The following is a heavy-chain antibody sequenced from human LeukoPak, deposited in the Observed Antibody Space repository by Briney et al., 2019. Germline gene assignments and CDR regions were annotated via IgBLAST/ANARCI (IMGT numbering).Heavy chain of an antibody. D-gene: IGHD6-13*01. Sequence: GASVKVSCKASGGTFSSYAISWVRQAPGQGLEWMGGIIPIFGTANYAQKLQGRVTMTTDTSTSTAYMELRSLRSDDTAVYYCARVQVRLSSSWWFDPWGQGTLVTVSS. CDR1: GGTFSSYA. CDR2: IIPIFGTA. J-gene: IGHJ5*02. CDR3: ARVQVRLSSSWWFDP. V-gene: IGHV1-69*05.